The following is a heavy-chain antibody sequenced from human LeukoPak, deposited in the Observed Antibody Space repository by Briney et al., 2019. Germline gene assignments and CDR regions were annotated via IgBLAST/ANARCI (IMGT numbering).Heavy chain of an antibody. J-gene: IGHJ4*02. CDR2: INHSGST. Sequence: SETLSLTCAVYGGSFSGYYWSWIRQPPGKGLEWIGEINHSGSTNYNPSLKSRVTISVDTSKNQFSLKLSSVTAADTAVYYCARHGGVEMATIFSYWGQGTLVTVSS. CDR3: ARHGGVEMATIFSY. CDR1: GGSFSGYY. D-gene: IGHD5-24*01. V-gene: IGHV4-34*01.